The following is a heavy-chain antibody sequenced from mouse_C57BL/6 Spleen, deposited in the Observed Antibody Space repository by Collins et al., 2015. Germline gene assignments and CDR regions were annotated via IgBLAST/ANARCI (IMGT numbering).Heavy chain of an antibody. V-gene: IGHV5-9-3*01. CDR3: ARFYGNYLYAMD. CDR2: ISSGGSYT. CDR1: GFTFSSYA. Sequence: EVQLVESGGGLVKPGGSLKLSCAASGFTFSSYAMSWVRQTPEKRLEWVATISSGGSYTYYPDSVKGRFTISRDNAKNTLYLQMSSLRSEDTAMYYCARFYGNYLYAMDLGSRNLSHRLL. D-gene: IGHD2-1*01. J-gene: IGHJ4*01.